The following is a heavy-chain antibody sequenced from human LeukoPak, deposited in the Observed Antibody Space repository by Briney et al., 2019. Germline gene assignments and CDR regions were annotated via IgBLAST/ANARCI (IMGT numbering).Heavy chain of an antibody. CDR1: GFTFSTYG. V-gene: IGHV3-23*01. CDR2: ISGSASST. CDR3: AKDVSQGRLLSAAAATTAFDY. Sequence: GGSLRLSCEASGFTFSTYGINWVRQAPGKGLEWVSAISGSASSTYYADSVKGRFTISRDNSKNTLYLQMNSLRAEDTALYYCAKDVSQGRLLSAAAATTAFDYWGQGTLVTVSS. J-gene: IGHJ4*02. D-gene: IGHD6-13*01.